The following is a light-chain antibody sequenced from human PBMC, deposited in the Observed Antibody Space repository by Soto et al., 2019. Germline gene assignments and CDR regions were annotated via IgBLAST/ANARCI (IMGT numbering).Light chain of an antibody. Sequence: EIVLTQSPGTLSLSPGERATLSCRASQSVSSSYLAWYQQKPGQAPRLLSYGASSRATGIPDRFSGSGSGTEFTLTISRLEPEDFEVYYCQQYGSSPWTFGQGTKVDIK. CDR1: QSVSSSY. V-gene: IGKV3-20*01. CDR2: GAS. J-gene: IGKJ1*01. CDR3: QQYGSSPWT.